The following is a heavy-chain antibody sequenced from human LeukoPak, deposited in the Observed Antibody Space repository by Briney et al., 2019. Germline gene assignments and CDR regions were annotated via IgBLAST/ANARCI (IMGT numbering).Heavy chain of an antibody. D-gene: IGHD2-2*01. J-gene: IGHJ4*02. Sequence: GASVKVSCMASGFTFTRSAMQWVRQARGQRLEWLGWIVVGSGDTNYAQKFQERVTITRDMSTSTVYMELSSLRSEDTAVYYCAADRDCSSRSCDPHKFDHWGQGTLVTVSS. CDR2: IVVGSGDT. V-gene: IGHV1-58*02. CDR1: GFTFTRSA. CDR3: AADRDCSSRSCDPHKFDH.